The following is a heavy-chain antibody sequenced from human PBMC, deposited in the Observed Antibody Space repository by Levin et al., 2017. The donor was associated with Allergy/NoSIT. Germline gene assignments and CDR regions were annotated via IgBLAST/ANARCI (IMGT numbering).Heavy chain of an antibody. CDR1: GFTFTTYW. D-gene: IGHD6-19*01. V-gene: IGHV3-7*01. CDR3: AREEGWGYHFGMDV. Sequence: LSLTCAASGFTFTTYWMTWVRQAPGKGLEWVANIERDGSETYYVDSVKGRFTISRDNGKNSVYLQMNSLRVDDTAVYYCAREEGWGYHFGMDVWGQGTTVTVSS. J-gene: IGHJ6*02. CDR2: IERDGSET.